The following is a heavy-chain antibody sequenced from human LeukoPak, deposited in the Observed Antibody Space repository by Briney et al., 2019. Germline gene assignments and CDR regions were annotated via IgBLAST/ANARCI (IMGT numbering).Heavy chain of an antibody. CDR2: INHSGST. J-gene: IGHJ4*02. V-gene: IGHV4-34*01. Sequence: SETLSLTCAVYGGSFSGYYWSWIRQPPGKGLEWIGEINHSGSTNYNPSLKSRVTISVDTSKNQFSLNLSSVTAADTAVYYCARVGYSYGELDYWGQGTLVTVSS. CDR1: GGSFSGYY. D-gene: IGHD5-18*01. CDR3: ARVGYSYGELDY.